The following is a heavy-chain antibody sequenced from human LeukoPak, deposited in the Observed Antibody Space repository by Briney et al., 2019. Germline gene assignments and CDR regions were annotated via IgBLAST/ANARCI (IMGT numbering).Heavy chain of an antibody. CDR1: GFTFSSYG. Sequence: GGSLRLSCAASGFTFSSYGMHWVRQAPGKGLEWVAFIRYDGSNKYYADSVKGRFTISRDNSKNTLYLQMNSLRAEDTAVYYCAKLIVGATTSRAFDIWGQGTMVTVSS. V-gene: IGHV3-30*02. D-gene: IGHD1-26*01. J-gene: IGHJ3*02. CDR3: AKLIVGATTSRAFDI. CDR2: IRYDGSNK.